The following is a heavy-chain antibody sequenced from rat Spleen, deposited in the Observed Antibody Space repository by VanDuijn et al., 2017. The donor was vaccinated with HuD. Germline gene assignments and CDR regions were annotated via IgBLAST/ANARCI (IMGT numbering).Heavy chain of an antibody. V-gene: IGHV5-25*01. D-gene: IGHD4-3*01. Sequence: EVQLVESGGGLVQPGRSMKLSCAALGFTFSNYYMAWVRQAPTKGLEWVASISTGGGNTYYRDSVKGRFTISRDNAKSTLYLQMDSLRSEDTATYYCARHTLGVRVGYAYYFDYWGQGVMVTVSS. CDR1: GFTFSNYY. CDR2: ISTGGGNT. J-gene: IGHJ2*01. CDR3: ARHTLGVRVGYAYYFDY.